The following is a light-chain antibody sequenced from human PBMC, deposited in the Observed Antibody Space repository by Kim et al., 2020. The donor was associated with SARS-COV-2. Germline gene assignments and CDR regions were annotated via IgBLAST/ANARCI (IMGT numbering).Light chain of an antibody. CDR3: QQYASSPPYT. V-gene: IGKV3-20*01. J-gene: IGKJ2*01. CDR1: QSVSSSY. Sequence: EIVLTQSPDTMSLSPGERATLSCRASQSVSSSYLAWYQQKPGQAPRLLIYGASSRATGIPDRFSGSGSGIDFTLTISRLEPEDFAVYYCQQYASSPPYTFGQGTKLEI. CDR2: GAS.